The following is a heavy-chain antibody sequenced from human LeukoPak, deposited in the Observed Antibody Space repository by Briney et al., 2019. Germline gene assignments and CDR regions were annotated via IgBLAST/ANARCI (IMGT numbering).Heavy chain of an antibody. CDR3: ATGYYYDSLPYFDY. D-gene: IGHD3-22*01. J-gene: IGHJ4*02. CDR2: IYHSGSS. CDR1: GYSISSGYY. Sequence: SETLSLTCAVSGYSISSGYYWGWIRQPPGKGLEWIGSIYHSGSSYYNPSLKSRVTISVDTSKNQFSLKLSSVTAADTAVYYCATGYYYDSLPYFDYWGQGTLVTVSS. V-gene: IGHV4-38-2*01.